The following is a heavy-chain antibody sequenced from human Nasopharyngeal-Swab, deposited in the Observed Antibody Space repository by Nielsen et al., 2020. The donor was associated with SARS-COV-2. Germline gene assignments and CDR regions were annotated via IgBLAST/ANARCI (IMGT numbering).Heavy chain of an antibody. V-gene: IGHV3-48*02. D-gene: IGHD4-17*01. CDR3: TRGDGALTYFDY. CDR2: ISGSGSTL. Sequence: LSLTCAASGFTFSDHSMIWVRQAPGQGLEWVSYISGSGSTLYYADSVQGRITVSRGNAKSSVYLQMSSLRDEDTAVYYCTRGDGALTYFDYGGQGTLVTVSS. CDR1: GFTFSDHS. J-gene: IGHJ4*02.